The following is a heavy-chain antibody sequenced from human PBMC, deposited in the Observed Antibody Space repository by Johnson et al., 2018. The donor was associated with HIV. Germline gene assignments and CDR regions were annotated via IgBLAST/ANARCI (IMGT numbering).Heavy chain of an antibody. V-gene: IGHV3-13*01. CDR1: GFTFSSYD. Sequence: VQLVESGGGLVQPGGSLRLSCAASGFTFSSYDMHWVRQATGKGLEWVSAIGTAGDTYYPGSVKGRFTISRENAKNSLYLQMNSLRAGDTAVYYCARGAYDSDAFDIWGQGTMGTVSS. D-gene: IGHD3-22*01. CDR3: ARGAYDSDAFDI. J-gene: IGHJ3*02. CDR2: IGTAGDT.